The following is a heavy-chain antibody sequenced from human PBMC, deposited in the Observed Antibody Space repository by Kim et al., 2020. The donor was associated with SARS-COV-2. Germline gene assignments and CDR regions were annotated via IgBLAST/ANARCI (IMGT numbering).Heavy chain of an antibody. J-gene: IGHJ6*02. CDR2: IVPSDSYT. V-gene: IGHV5-10-1*01. D-gene: IGHD3-10*01. Sequence: GESLKISCKGSGYSFTSYCNSWVRQMPGKGLEWMGRIVPSDSYTNYSPSFHGHVTLLADKFISTAYPQWSRLKASDTAMYYCARHPLRTYGLGSLFTYYYYYGMDVWGQGTTVTVSS. CDR1: GYSFTSYC. CDR3: ARHPLRTYGLGSLFTYYYYYGMDV.